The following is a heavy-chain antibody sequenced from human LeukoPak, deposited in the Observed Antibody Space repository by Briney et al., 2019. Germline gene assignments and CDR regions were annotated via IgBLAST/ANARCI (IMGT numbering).Heavy chain of an antibody. J-gene: IGHJ5*02. CDR2: IYYSGPI. Sequence: PSQTLSLTCTVSGGSISSYYWSWIRQPPGKGLEWIGYIYYSGPINYNPSLKSRVTISLDTSKSQFFLNLSSVTAADTAVYYCARLGGGTNWFDPWGQGTLVTVSS. CDR3: ARLGGGTNWFDP. V-gene: IGHV4-59*01. CDR1: GGSISSYY. D-gene: IGHD2-15*01.